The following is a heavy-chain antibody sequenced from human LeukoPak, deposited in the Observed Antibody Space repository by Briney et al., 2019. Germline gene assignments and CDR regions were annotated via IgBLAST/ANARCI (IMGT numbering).Heavy chain of an antibody. CDR1: GFTFSSYS. CDR2: ISSSSSYI. D-gene: IGHD3-3*01. V-gene: IGHV3-21*01. CDR3: SRDLGGFGDYNFLSGSDY. J-gene: IGHJ4*02. Sequence: GGSLRLSCAASGFTFSSYSFNWVRQAPGKGLEWVSSISSSSSYIYYADSVKGRFTVSRDNARRSLYLQINSLRAEDTAVYYCSRDLGGFGDYNFLSGSDYWGQGALVTVSS.